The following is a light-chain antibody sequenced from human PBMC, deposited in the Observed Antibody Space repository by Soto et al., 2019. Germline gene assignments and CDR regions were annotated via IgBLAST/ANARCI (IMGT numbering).Light chain of an antibody. V-gene: IGKV3-15*01. CDR2: GAS. CDR1: QSIRSN. J-gene: IGKJ1*01. Sequence: EIVMPQYTDTLSLSPGEGATLSCRVSQSIRSNLAWYQRRPGQAPRLLMYGASPRADGIPARFTGSGSGTEFTLTISSLQSEDFAVYYCQQYHIWPPWTSGQGTKVDI. CDR3: QQYHIWPPWT.